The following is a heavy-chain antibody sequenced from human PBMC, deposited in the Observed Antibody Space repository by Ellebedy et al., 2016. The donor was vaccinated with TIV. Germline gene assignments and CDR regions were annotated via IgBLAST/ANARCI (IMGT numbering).Heavy chain of an antibody. D-gene: IGHD2-15*01. CDR3: AKDREGDYCSGNSCYFDY. CDR1: GFTFSNYA. V-gene: IGHV3-23*01. Sequence: GESLKISCASSGFTFSNYAMSVVRQAPRKGLQWVSANSGSGCNTYYADSMKGRFTISRDNSKTALYLQLNSLRPEDTAVYYWAKDREGDYCSGNSCYFDYWGQGTLVTVSS. J-gene: IGHJ4*02. CDR2: NSGSGCNT.